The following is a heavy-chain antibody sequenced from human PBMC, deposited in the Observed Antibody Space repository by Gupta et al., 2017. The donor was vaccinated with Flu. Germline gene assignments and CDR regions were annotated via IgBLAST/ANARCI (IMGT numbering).Heavy chain of an antibody. CDR3: ARIDRYCSSTNCRSPELDY. D-gene: IGHD2-2*01. V-gene: IGHV3-33*01. CDR1: GFTFSSHG. CDR2: IWYDGTNE. Sequence: QVQLVASGGGVVQPGRSLRLSCAASGFTFSSHGMHWVRQAPGKGLEWVALIWYDGTNEYYADSVKGRFTISRDNVNSILYLQMNRLRVEDTAVYYCARIDRYCSSTNCRSPELDYWGQGALVTVSS. J-gene: IGHJ4*02.